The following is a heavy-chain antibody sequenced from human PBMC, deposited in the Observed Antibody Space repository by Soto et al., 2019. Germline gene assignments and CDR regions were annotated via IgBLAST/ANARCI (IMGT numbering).Heavy chain of an antibody. V-gene: IGHV3-23*01. CDR1: GFTFSSYA. J-gene: IGHJ4*02. Sequence: SGGSLRLSCAASGFTFSSYAMSWVRQAPGKGLEWVSAISGSGGSTYYADSVKGRFTISRDNSKNTLYLQMNSLRAEDTAVYYCAKDKVVLLCFGESAPFDYWGQGTLVTVSS. CDR3: AKDKVVLLCFGESAPFDY. D-gene: IGHD3-10*01. CDR2: ISGSGGST.